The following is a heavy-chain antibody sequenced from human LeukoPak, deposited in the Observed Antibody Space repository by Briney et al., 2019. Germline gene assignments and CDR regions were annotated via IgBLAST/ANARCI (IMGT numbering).Heavy chain of an antibody. V-gene: IGHV4-34*01. Sequence: SETLSLTYAVYGGSFSGYYWSWIRQPPGKGLEWIGEINHSGSTNYNPSLKSRVTISVETSKNQFPLKLSSVTAADTAVYYCARQSHKATVTTLVYHYYTDVWGKGTTVTISS. CDR1: GGSFSGYY. D-gene: IGHD4-17*01. J-gene: IGHJ6*03. CDR3: ARQSHKATVTTLVYHYYTDV. CDR2: INHSGST.